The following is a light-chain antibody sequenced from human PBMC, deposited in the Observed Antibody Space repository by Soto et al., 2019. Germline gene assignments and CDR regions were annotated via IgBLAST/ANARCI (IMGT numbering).Light chain of an antibody. V-gene: IGKV4-1*01. CDR3: QQYYNPPQP. CDR1: QRVLSSSTIKNS. CDR2: GES. J-gene: IGKJ1*01. Sequence: DIVMTQSPDSLAVSLGERATINCKSSQRVLSSSTIKNSLACNRRNPGKPPKWLFYGESTRESGVPDRLRGSGSGKIFTLTISTRQAEDEAVYYCQQYYNPPQPFGQGTKVEPK.